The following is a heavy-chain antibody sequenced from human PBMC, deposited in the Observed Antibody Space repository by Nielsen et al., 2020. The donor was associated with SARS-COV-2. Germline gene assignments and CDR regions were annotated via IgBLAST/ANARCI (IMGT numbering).Heavy chain of an antibody. CDR1: GFTFSSYA. Sequence: GGSLRLSCAASGFTFSSYAMSWVRQAPGKGLGWVSAISGSGGSTYYADSVKGRFTISRDNSKNTLYLQMNSLRAEDTAVYYCAKREWDCSGGSCYFEYWGQGTLVTVSS. CDR3: AKREWDCSGGSCYFEY. CDR2: ISGSGGST. V-gene: IGHV3-23*01. J-gene: IGHJ4*02. D-gene: IGHD2-15*01.